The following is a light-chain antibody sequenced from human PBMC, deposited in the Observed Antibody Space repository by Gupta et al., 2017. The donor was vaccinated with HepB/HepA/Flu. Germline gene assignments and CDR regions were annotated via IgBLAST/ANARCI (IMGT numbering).Light chain of an antibody. CDR3: QQNYSSPLT. CDR2: ATS. Sequence: DIKMSHSPYSLSASVGDRITITCRASQYISNYLNWFQQRLGRAPKVLICATSNLQNGVPSRFSGSGSGTDFALTITNLQPEDFATYYCQQNYSSPLTFGGGTKVEI. V-gene: IGKV1-39*01. CDR1: QYISNY. J-gene: IGKJ4*01.